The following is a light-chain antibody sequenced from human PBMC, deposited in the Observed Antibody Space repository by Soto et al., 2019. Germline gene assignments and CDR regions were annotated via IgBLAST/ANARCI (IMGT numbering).Light chain of an antibody. CDR3: QQYGSSRT. CDR1: QSVSSSY. V-gene: IGKV3-20*01. CDR2: GAS. Sequence: EIVLTQSPGTLSLSPGERATLSCRTSQSVSSSYLAWYQQKPGQAPRLLIYGASSRATGIPDRFSGSASGTDFTLTISRLEPEDFAVYYWQQYGSSRTFGQGTKVEIK. J-gene: IGKJ1*01.